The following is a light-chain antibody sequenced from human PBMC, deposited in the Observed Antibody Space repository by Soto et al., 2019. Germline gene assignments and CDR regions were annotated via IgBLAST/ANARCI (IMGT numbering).Light chain of an antibody. CDR2: AAS. V-gene: IGKV1-9*01. CDR1: QDISSY. J-gene: IGKJ5*01. CDR3: QQLNSYPIT. Sequence: DIQLTQSPSFLSASVGDRVTLTCRASQDISSYLAWYQQKPGKAPKLLIYAASTLQSGVPSRFSGSGSGTDFSLTISSLLPEDSATYYCQQLNSYPITFGQGTRLEIK.